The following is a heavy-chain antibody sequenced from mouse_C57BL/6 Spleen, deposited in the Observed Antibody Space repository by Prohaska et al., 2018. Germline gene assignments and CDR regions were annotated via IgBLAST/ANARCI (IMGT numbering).Heavy chain of an antibody. CDR2: INSDGSSI. J-gene: IGHJ1*03. CDR1: GFTFSGFW. V-gene: IGHV11-2*01. D-gene: IGHD1-1*01. Sequence: EVQLLETGGGLVQPGGSRGLSCEGSGFTFSGFWMSWVRQTPGKTLEWIGDINSDGSSINYAPSIKDRFTIFRDNDKSTLYLQMSNVRSEETATYFCMRSGSNYWYFDVWGTGITVTVSS. CDR3: MRSGSNYWYFDV.